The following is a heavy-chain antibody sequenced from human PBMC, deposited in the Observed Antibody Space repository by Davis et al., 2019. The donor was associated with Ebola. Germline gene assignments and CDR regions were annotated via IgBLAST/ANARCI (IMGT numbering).Heavy chain of an antibody. CDR2: ISHGGVT. J-gene: IGHJ5*02. CDR3: ARTAMTSISDLGLGYNYFDP. CDR1: GGSFRGYF. V-gene: IGHV4-34*01. D-gene: IGHD2-21*02. Sequence: MPSETLSLTCAIYGGSFRGYFWSWIRQSPGKGMEWIGQISHGGVTSYNPSLESRFTTSMDTSKNQFYLRLDSVTAADTAVYYCARTAMTSISDLGLGYNYFDPWGQGSLVTVST.